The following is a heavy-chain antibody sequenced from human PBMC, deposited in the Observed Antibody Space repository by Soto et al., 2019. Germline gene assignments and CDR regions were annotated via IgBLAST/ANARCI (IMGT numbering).Heavy chain of an antibody. CDR3: ARWYQLLWGGGFDY. D-gene: IGHD2-2*01. CDR1: GFTFSTYG. CDR2: IWHDGSNK. J-gene: IGHJ4*02. Sequence: QVQLVESGGGVVQPGMSLRLSCAASGFTFSTYGMHWVRQAPGKGLEWVAVIWHDGSNKYYADSVKGRFTISRDNSKNTLYLQMSNPGDDDTAVYYCARWYQLLWGGGFDYWGQGTLVTVSS. V-gene: IGHV3-33*01.